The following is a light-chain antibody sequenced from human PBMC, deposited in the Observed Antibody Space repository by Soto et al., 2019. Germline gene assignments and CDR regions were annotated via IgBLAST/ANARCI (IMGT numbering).Light chain of an antibody. CDR3: QQRSNWLFT. V-gene: IGKV3-11*01. CDR1: QSVSSD. J-gene: IGKJ3*01. Sequence: EIVLTQSPATLSLSPGERATLSCRASQSVSSDLAWYQQKPGQAPRLLIYDASNRATGIPAGFSGSGSGTDFTLTISSLEPEDFAVYYCQQRSNWLFTFGPGTKVDIK. CDR2: DAS.